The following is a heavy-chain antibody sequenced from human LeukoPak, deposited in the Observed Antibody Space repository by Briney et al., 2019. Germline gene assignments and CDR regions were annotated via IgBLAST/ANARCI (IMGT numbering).Heavy chain of an antibody. J-gene: IGHJ2*01. CDR2: IYTSGST. CDR3: ARLELSSGWPQYWYFDL. D-gene: IGHD6-19*01. V-gene: IGHV4-4*07. CDR1: GDSISSYS. Sequence: SETLSLTCTVSGDSISSYSLSWIRQPADKGLEYIGRIYTSGSTNDNPSFKSRVTMSVDTSKNQFSLKLTSVTAADTAVYYCARLELSSGWPQYWYFDLWGRGTLVTVSS.